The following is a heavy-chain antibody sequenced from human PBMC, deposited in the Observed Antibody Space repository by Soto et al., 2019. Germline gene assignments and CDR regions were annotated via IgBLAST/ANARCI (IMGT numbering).Heavy chain of an antibody. J-gene: IGHJ3*02. CDR1: GFTFSSYS. Sequence: GGSLRLSCAASGFTFSSYSMNWVRQAPGKGLEWVSYISSSSSTIYYADSVKGRFTISRDNAKNSLYLQMNSLRAEDTAVYYCAREARDGGWDAFDIWGQGTMVTVSS. V-gene: IGHV3-48*01. D-gene: IGHD6-19*01. CDR2: ISSSSSTI. CDR3: AREARDGGWDAFDI.